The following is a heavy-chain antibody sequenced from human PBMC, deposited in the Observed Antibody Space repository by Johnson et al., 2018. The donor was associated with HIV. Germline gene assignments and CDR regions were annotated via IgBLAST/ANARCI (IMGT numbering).Heavy chain of an antibody. V-gene: IGHV3-30*14. CDR2: ISYDGSSK. D-gene: IGHD1-26*01. CDR1: GFTFSNYA. Sequence: VQLVESGGGVVQPGRSLRLSCAASGFTFSNYAMHWVRQAPGKGLEWVAVISYDGSSKYYADSVKGRFTISRDNSKNTLYLQMNSLRAEDTAVYYCAQLLQVKVFDVWGQGTMVTVS. CDR3: AQLLQVKVFDV. J-gene: IGHJ3*01.